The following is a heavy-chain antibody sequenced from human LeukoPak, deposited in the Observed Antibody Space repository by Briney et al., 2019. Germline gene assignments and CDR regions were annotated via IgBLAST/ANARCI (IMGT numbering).Heavy chain of an antibody. V-gene: IGHV3-30*02. CDR1: GFIFSNYG. CDR3: AKGRDYYFDY. CDR2: IRYDGSSK. Sequence: GGSLRLSSGASGFIFSNYGMHWVRQAPGKGLEWVTFIRYDGSSKHYADSVKGRFTISRDNSKNTLYLQLNSLRPEDTAVYYCAKGRDYYFDYWGQGTLVTVPS. D-gene: IGHD3/OR15-3a*01. J-gene: IGHJ4*02.